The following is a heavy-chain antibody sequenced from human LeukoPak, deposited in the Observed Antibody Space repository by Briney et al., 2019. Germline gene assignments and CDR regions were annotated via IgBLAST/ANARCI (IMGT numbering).Heavy chain of an antibody. J-gene: IGHJ4*02. CDR2: ISWNSGSI. CDR1: GFTLDDYA. Sequence: PGGSLRLSCAASGFTLDDYAMHWVRQAPGKGLEWVSGISWNSGSIGYADSVKGRFTISRDNAKNSLYLQMNSLRAEDTALYYCAKGKVNYYYDSSGYPTYFDYWGQGTLVTVSS. CDR3: AKGKVNYYYDSSGYPTYFDY. V-gene: IGHV3-9*01. D-gene: IGHD3-22*01.